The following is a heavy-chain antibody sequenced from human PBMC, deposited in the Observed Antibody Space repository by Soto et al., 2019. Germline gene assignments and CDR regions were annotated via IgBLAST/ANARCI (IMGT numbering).Heavy chain of an antibody. CDR1: GFTFNDYY. J-gene: IGHJ4*02. CDR3: ARDGARYSGSYSQDY. D-gene: IGHD1-26*01. V-gene: IGHV3-11*01. Sequence: QVQLVESGGGLVKPGGSLRLSCAASGFTFNDYYMMWIRQAPGKGLEWVSYISDSGSTIYYADSVKGRFTISRDNVKNSLYLQMNSLRAEDMAVYYCARDGARYSGSYSQDYWGQGTLVTVSS. CDR2: ISDSGSTI.